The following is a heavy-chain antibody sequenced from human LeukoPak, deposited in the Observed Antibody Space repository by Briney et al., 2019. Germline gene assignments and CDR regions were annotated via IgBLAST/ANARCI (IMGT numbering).Heavy chain of an antibody. V-gene: IGHV1-69*13. J-gene: IGHJ3*02. CDR2: IIPIFGTA. Sequence: SVKVSCKASGGTFSSYAISWVRQAPGQGLEWMGGIIPIFGTANYAQKFQGRVTITADESTSTAYMELSSLRSEDTAVYYCARDSRATKDAFDIWGQGTMVTVSS. CDR3: ARDSRATKDAFDI. D-gene: IGHD1-26*01. CDR1: GGTFSSYA.